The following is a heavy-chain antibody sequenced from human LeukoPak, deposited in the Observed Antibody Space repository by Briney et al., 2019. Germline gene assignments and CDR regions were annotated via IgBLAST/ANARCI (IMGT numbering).Heavy chain of an antibody. CDR2: ISGSGGST. J-gene: IGHJ4*02. V-gene: IGHV3-23*01. D-gene: IGHD3-22*01. Sequence: SGGSLRLSCAASGFTFSSYAMSWVRQAPGKGLEWVSAISGSGGSTYYADSVKGRFTISRDNSKNTLYLQMNSLRAEDTAVYYCAKDRIYYDRSGPTHDYWGQGTLVTVSS. CDR3: AKDRIYYDRSGPTHDY. CDR1: GFTFSSYA.